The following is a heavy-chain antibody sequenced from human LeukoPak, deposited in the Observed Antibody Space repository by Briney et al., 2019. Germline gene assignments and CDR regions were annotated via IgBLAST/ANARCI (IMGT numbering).Heavy chain of an antibody. CDR2: INPNSGGT. CDR3: ARSSEALWWLQVHHYNWFDP. J-gene: IGHJ5*02. CDR1: GYTFTGYY. V-gene: IGHV1-2*02. Sequence: ASVKVSCKASGYTFTGYYMHWVRQAPGQGLEWMGWINPNSGGTNYAQKFQGRVTMTRDTSISTAYMELSRLRSDDTAVYYCARSSEALWWLQVHHYNWFDPWGQGTLVTVSS. D-gene: IGHD5-12*01.